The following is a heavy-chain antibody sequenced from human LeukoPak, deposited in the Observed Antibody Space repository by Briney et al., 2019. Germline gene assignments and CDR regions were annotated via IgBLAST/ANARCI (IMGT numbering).Heavy chain of an antibody. CDR3: ARGFLYYDFWSGYYGKSPFQDAFDI. Sequence: SSETLSLTCAVYGVSFSGYYWSWIRQPPGKGLEWIGEINHSGSTNYNPSLKSRVTISVDTSKNQFSLKLSSVTAADTAVYYCARGFLYYDFWSGYYGKSPFQDAFDIWGQGTMVTVSS. CDR1: GVSFSGYY. V-gene: IGHV4-34*01. CDR2: INHSGST. D-gene: IGHD3-3*01. J-gene: IGHJ3*02.